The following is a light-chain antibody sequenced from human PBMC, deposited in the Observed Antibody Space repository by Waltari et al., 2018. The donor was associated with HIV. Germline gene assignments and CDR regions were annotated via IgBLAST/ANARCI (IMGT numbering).Light chain of an antibody. J-gene: IGLJ2*01. CDR3: AAWDDSLSDSVV. CDR1: NSNIGRYA. CDR2: SNT. V-gene: IGLV1-44*01. Sequence: QSVLTQPPSASGAPGQRVSISCSGGNSNIGRYAVSWYQQLPGTAPKLLIYSNTQRPSGVPDRFSGSKSGTSASLAIGGLQSEDEADYYCAAWDDSLSDSVVFGGGTKLTVL.